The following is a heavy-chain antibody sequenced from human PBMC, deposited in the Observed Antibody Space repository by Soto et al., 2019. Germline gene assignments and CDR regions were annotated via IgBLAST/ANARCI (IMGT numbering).Heavy chain of an antibody. V-gene: IGHV3-23*01. J-gene: IGHJ6*03. CDR2: ISGSGGST. CDR3: AKCRGMRRYYYYYYMDV. CDR1: GFTFSSYA. Sequence: GGSLRLSCAASGFTFSSYAMSWVRQAPGKGLEWVSAISGSGGSTYYADSVKGRFTISRDNSKNTLYLQMNSLRAEDTAVYYCAKCRGMRRYYYYYYMDVWGKGTTVTVSS. D-gene: IGHD3-10*01.